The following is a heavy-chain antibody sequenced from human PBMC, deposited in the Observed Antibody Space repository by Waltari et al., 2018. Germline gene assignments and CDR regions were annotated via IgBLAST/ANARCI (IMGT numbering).Heavy chain of an antibody. D-gene: IGHD3-22*01. V-gene: IGHV3-30*04. CDR1: EFTFSSYA. CDR3: ARDYCDRTNCHGMDV. J-gene: IGHJ6*02. CDR2: ISYKARNI. Sequence: QVQLVESGGGVVQPGRSLRLSCAASEFTFSSYAMHWVRQAPGKGLEWVAVISYKARNIYYVDSVKGRFTISRDNSKKTLFLQMNSLRAEDTAIYYCARDYCDRTNCHGMDVWGQGTAVTVSS.